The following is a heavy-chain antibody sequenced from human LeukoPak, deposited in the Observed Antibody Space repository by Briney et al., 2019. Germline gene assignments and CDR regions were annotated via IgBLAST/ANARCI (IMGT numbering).Heavy chain of an antibody. D-gene: IGHD3-10*01. J-gene: IGHJ4*02. CDR2: ISGSGGST. Sequence: GGSLRLSCAASGFTFSSYAMSWVRPAPGQGLEWVSAISGSGGSTYYADSVKGRFTISRDNSKNTLYLQMNSLRAEDTAVYYCAKSMVRGVIRGGFDYWGQGTLVTVSS. V-gene: IGHV3-23*01. CDR1: GFTFSSYA. CDR3: AKSMVRGVIRGGFDY.